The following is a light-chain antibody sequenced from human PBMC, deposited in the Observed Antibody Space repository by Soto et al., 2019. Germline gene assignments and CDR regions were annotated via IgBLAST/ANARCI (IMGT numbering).Light chain of an antibody. J-gene: IGKJ1*01. Sequence: EKVMTQSPATLSVSPGERATLSCRASQSVSSNLAWYQQKPGQAPRLLIYGASTRATGIPARFSGSGSGTDFTLTISSLQSEDFAIYFCQQYNNWPPDRTFGQGTKVEIK. V-gene: IGKV3-15*01. CDR3: QQYNNWPPDRT. CDR2: GAS. CDR1: QSVSSN.